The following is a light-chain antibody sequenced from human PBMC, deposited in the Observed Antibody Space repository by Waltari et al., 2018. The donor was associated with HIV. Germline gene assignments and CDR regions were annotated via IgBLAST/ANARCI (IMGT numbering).Light chain of an antibody. Sequence: QSILSQPPSASGTPGQRVTISCSGRTSTIGSNVVNWYKQVPGTAPKVLIYGDDPRPAGVPDRFSGSKSDTSASLAISGLQSEDEADYYCAAWDDSLNGVVFGGGTELTVL. CDR2: GDD. V-gene: IGLV1-44*01. J-gene: IGLJ2*01. CDR1: TSTIGSNV. CDR3: AAWDDSLNGVV.